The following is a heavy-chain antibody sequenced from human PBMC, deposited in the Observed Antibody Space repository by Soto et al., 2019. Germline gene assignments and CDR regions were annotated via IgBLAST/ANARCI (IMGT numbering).Heavy chain of an antibody. CDR3: ARGVAAAHDHYYGMDV. Sequence: ASVKVSCKASGYTFTSYDINWVRQATGQGLEWMGWMNPNSGNTGYAQKFQGRVTMTRNTSISTAYMELSSLRSEDTAVYYCARGVAAAHDHYYGMDVWGQGTTVTVSS. D-gene: IGHD6-13*01. CDR2: MNPNSGNT. J-gene: IGHJ6*02. CDR1: GYTFTSYD. V-gene: IGHV1-8*01.